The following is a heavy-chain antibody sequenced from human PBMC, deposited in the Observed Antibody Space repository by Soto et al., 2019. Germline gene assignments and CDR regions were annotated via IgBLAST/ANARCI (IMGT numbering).Heavy chain of an antibody. D-gene: IGHD3-10*01. V-gene: IGHV1-18*01. CDR3: AGDPYYYGSGSKMAGY. Sequence: QVPLVQSGAAVKKPGASVKVSCKASGYTFTSYGISWVRQAPGQGLEWMGWISAYNGNTNYAQKLQGRVTMTTDTTTSTAYVELRSLRSDDTAVYYCAGDPYYYGSGSKMAGYWGQGTLVTVSS. CDR2: ISAYNGNT. CDR1: GYTFTSYG. J-gene: IGHJ4*02.